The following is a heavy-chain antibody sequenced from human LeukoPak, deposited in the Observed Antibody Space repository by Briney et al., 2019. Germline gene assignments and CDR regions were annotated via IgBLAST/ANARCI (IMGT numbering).Heavy chain of an antibody. D-gene: IGHD3-16*01. V-gene: IGHV3-7*01. Sequence: GSLRLSCAASGFTFTNNWVSWVRQAPGKGLEWVANIKLDGSEKGYVDSVEGRFTIYRENAKNKASLQIDSWIVEDTAVYYCVRALGSRTADHWGQGTLVAV. J-gene: IGHJ4*02. CDR2: IKLDGSEK. CDR1: GFTFTNNW. CDR3: VRALGSRTADH.